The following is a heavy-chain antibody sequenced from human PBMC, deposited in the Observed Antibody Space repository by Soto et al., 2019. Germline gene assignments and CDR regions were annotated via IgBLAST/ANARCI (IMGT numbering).Heavy chain of an antibody. V-gene: IGHV3-7*01. CDR2: MRNYESEQ. CDR3: TRDASRDSSARGWFDP. D-gene: IGHD6-13*01. J-gene: IGHJ5*02. Sequence: PGGSLRLSCAASGFTLGRYGMSWARQAPGKGLEWVAIMRNYESEQYYVDAVKGRFTISRDNAKNSLHLQMNSLRAEDTAVYYCTRDASRDSSARGWFDPWGPGTLVTVSS. CDR1: GFTLGRYG.